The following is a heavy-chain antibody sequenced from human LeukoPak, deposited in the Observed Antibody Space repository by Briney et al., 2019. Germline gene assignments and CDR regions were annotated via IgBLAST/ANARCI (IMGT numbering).Heavy chain of an antibody. D-gene: IGHD6-13*01. CDR1: GGTFSSYA. V-gene: IGHV1-69*06. CDR3: ARVSIAAAAMTD. J-gene: IGHJ4*02. Sequence: GASVKVSCKASGGTFSSYAISWVRQAPGQGLEWMGGIIPIFGTANYAQKFQGRVTITADKSTSTAYMELSSLRSDDTAVYYCARVSIAAAAMTDWGQGTLVTVSS. CDR2: IIPIFGTA.